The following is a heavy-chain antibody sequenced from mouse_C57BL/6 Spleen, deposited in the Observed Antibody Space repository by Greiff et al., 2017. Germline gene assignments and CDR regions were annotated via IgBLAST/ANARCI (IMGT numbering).Heavy chain of an antibody. CDR3: TRPITTVVHYYAMDY. CDR2: IDPETGGT. J-gene: IGHJ4*01. V-gene: IGHV1-15*01. D-gene: IGHD1-1*01. Sequence: QVQLQQSGAELVRPGASVTLSCKASGYTFTDYEMHWVKQTPVHGLEWIGAIDPETGGTAYNQKFKGKAILTADKSSSTAYMELRSLTSEDSAVYYCTRPITTVVHYYAMDYWGQGTSVTVSS. CDR1: GYTFTDYE.